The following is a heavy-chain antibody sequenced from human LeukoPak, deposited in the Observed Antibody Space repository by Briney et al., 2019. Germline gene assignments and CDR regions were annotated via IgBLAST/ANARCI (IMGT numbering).Heavy chain of an antibody. CDR1: GGSISSGDYY. CDR3: ARVASSSWYYFDY. J-gene: IGHJ4*02. V-gene: IGHV4-30-4*08. D-gene: IGHD6-13*01. CDR2: IYYSGST. Sequence: SQTLSLXCTVSGGSISSGDYYWSWNRQPPGKGPEWIGYIYYSGSTYYNPSLKSRVTISVDTSKNQFSLKLSSVTAADTAVHYCARVASSSWYYFDYWGQGTLVTVSS.